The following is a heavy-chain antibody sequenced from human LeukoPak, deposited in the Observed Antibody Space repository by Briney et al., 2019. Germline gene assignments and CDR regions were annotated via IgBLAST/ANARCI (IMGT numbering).Heavy chain of an antibody. D-gene: IGHD3-10*01. Sequence: AETLSLTFTVSGGSISSYYWSWIPQPPGKGLEWIGYIYTSRNTNYNSSLKSRVTISVETSKNQFSPTLRSVTAADTAVYHCARHVTNSWCGELADAFDIWAQGTMVTVSS. V-gene: IGHV4-4*09. CDR3: ARHVTNSWCGELADAFDI. CDR1: GGSISSYY. CDR2: IYTSRNT. J-gene: IGHJ3*02.